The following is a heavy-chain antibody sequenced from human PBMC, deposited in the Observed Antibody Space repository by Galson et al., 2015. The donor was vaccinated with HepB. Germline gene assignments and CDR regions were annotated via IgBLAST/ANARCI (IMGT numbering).Heavy chain of an antibody. CDR1: GFTVSSNY. Sequence: SLRLSCAASGFTVSSNYMSWVRQAPGKGLEWVSVIYSGGSTYYADSVKGRFTISRDNSKNTLYLQMNSLRAEDTAVYYCARAQDRDGYNGFDYWGQGTLVTVSS. D-gene: IGHD5-24*01. J-gene: IGHJ4*02. V-gene: IGHV3-53*01. CDR2: IYSGGST. CDR3: ARAQDRDGYNGFDY.